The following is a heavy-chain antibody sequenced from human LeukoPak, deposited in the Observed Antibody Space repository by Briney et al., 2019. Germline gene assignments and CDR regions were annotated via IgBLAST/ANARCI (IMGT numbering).Heavy chain of an antibody. Sequence: ASVKVSCKASGYTFRSYEINWVRQAPGQGVEWVGWIHPNSGKTGYAQTFQGRVTMTRDTSTETAFMELSSLKFDDTAIFYCARGHYGGNRYFDIWGQGTLVTVSS. D-gene: IGHD4-23*01. V-gene: IGHV1-8*01. CDR1: GYTFRSYE. J-gene: IGHJ4*02. CDR3: ARGHYGGNRYFDI. CDR2: IHPNSGKT.